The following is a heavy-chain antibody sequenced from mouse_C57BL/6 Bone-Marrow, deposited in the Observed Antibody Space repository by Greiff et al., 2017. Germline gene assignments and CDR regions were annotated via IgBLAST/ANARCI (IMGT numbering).Heavy chain of an antibody. CDR2: IDPSDSYT. D-gene: IGHD2-1*01. V-gene: IGHV1-69*01. J-gene: IGHJ4*01. CDR1: GYTFTSYW. Sequence: QVQLQQPGAELVMPGASVKLSCKASGYTFTSYWMHWVKQRPGPGLEWIGEIDPSDSYTNYNQKFKGKSTLTVDKSSSTAYMQLSSLTSEDSAVYYCARGIYYGKGYYAMDYWGQGTSVTVSS. CDR3: ARGIYYGKGYYAMDY.